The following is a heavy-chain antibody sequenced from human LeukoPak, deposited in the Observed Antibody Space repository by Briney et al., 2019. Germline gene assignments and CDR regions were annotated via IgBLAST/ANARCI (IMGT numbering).Heavy chain of an antibody. CDR3: AKDSSGSGWYCFDY. D-gene: IGHD6-19*01. CDR2: ISWNSGSI. V-gene: IGHV3-9*01. Sequence: PGGSLRLSCAASGFTFDDYAMHWVRQAPGKGLEWVSGISWNSGSIGYADSVKGRFTISRDNAKNSLYLQMNSLGAEDTALYYCAKDSSGSGWYCFDYWGQGTLVTVSS. J-gene: IGHJ4*02. CDR1: GFTFDDYA.